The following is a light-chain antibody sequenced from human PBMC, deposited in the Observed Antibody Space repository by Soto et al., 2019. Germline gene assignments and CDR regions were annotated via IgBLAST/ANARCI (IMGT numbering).Light chain of an antibody. CDR1: QSINTW. CDR2: KAS. V-gene: IGKV1-5*03. Sequence: DIQMTQPPSTLSASVGDRVTITCRASQSINTWLAWYQQKPGKAPILLIYKASSLESGVPSRFSGSGSGTQLTLTISSLQPDDFAPYYCQQCHTYYPYTLGQGTKREIK. CDR3: QQCHTYYPYT. J-gene: IGKJ2*01.